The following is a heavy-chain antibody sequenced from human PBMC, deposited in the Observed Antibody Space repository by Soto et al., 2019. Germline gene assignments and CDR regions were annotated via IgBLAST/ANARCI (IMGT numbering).Heavy chain of an antibody. CDR2: INPSGGST. CDR1: GYTFTSYY. Sequence: QVQLVQSGAEVKKPGASVKVSCKASGYTFTSYYMHWVRQAPGQGLEWMGIINPSGGSTSYAQKFQGRVTMTRDTSTSTVYMELSSLRSEDTAVYYCAREGGVDSSGWQTTPDFDYWGQGTLVTVSS. V-gene: IGHV1-46*01. J-gene: IGHJ4*02. CDR3: AREGGVDSSGWQTTPDFDY. D-gene: IGHD6-19*01.